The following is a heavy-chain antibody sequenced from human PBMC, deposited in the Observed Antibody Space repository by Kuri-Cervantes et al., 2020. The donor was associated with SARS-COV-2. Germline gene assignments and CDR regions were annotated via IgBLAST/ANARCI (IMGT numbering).Heavy chain of an antibody. J-gene: IGHJ4*02. Sequence: GESLKISCAASGFTFSSYAMHWVRQAPGKGLEWVAVISYDGSNKYYADSVKGRFTISRDNSKNTLYLQMNSLRAEDTAVYYCARDRVGSGIDYFDYWGQGTLVTVSS. CDR1: GFTFSSYA. D-gene: IGHD3-10*01. CDR3: ARDRVGSGIDYFDY. V-gene: IGHV3-30-3*01. CDR2: ISYDGSNK.